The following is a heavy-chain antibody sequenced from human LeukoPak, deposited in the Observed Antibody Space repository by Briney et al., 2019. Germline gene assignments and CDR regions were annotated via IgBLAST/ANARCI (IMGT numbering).Heavy chain of an antibody. CDR2: IIPIFGTA. J-gene: IGHJ4*02. CDR3: AREGGRWLQFDY. D-gene: IGHD5-24*01. CDR1: GGTFSSYA. Sequence: ASVKVSCTASGGTFSSYAISWVRQAPGQGLEWMGGIIPIFGTANYAQKFQGRATITADESTSTAYMELSSLRSEDTAVYYCAREGGRWLQFDYWGQGTLVTVSS. V-gene: IGHV1-69*13.